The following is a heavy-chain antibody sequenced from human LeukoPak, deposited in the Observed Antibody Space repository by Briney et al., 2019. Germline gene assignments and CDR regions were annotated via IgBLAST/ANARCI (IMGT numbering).Heavy chain of an antibody. J-gene: IGHJ4*02. CDR3: ARDWVYKIDY. CDR1: GFTFSSYG. CDR2: ISYDGSNK. D-gene: IGHD5-24*01. Sequence: PGGSLRLSCAASGFTFSSYGMHWVRQAPGKGLEWVAVISYDGSNKYYADSVKGRFTISRDNSKNTQYLQMNSLRAEDTAVYFCARDWVYKIDYWGRGTLVTVSS. V-gene: IGHV3-30*03.